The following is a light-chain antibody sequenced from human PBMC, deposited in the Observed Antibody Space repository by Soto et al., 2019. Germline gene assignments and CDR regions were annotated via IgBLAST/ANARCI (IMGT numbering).Light chain of an antibody. CDR1: QSVSSN. V-gene: IGKV3-15*01. CDR3: KQYNNLSP. CDR2: ATS. J-gene: IGKJ1*01. Sequence: VMTQSPGTLSVSPGETVTVSCRASQSVSSNVAWYQQKPGQAPRLLMYATSTRATGIPARFSGSGSGTEFTLTISSLEFEDFAVYYCKQYNNLSPFGQVTMV.